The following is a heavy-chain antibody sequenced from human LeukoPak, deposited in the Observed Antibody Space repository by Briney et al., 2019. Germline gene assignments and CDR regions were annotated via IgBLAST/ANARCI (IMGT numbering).Heavy chain of an antibody. J-gene: IGHJ4*02. CDR3: AKSWGGPRPPFDY. CDR1: GFTFSSYAMFSNYA. Sequence: GGSLRLSCAASGFTFSSYAMFSNYAMHWVRQAPGKGLEWVSGISWNSGSIGYADSVKGRFTISRDNAKNSLYLQMNSLRAEDTALYYCAKSWGGPRPPFDYWGQGTLVTVSS. D-gene: IGHD7-27*01. V-gene: IGHV3-9*01. CDR2: ISWNSGSI.